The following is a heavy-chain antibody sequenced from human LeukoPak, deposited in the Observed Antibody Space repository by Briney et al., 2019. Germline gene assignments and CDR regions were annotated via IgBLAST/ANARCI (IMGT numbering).Heavy chain of an antibody. V-gene: IGHV3-53*01. J-gene: IGHJ5*02. CDR1: GFIVSSSF. CDR3: ARPRDDNSGYYIS. Sequence: GGSLRLSCAASGFIVSSSFMSWVRQAPGKGLEWVSLIYRGGTTYVADSVKGRFTVSRDISKNTLYLQMNSLRAEDTAHYYCARPRDDNSGYYISWGQGSLVTVSS. CDR2: IYRGGTT. D-gene: IGHD6-19*01.